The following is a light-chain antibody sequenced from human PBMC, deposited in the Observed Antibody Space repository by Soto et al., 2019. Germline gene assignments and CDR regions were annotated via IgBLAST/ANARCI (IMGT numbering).Light chain of an antibody. Sequence: EIVLTQSPGTLSLSPGERATLSCRASQSVRSSYLAWFQQKPGQAPRLLMYGASSRATGIPDRFSGSGSGTDFTLTISRLEPEDFAVYYCQQYGSLPRTFGQGTKVDIK. V-gene: IGKV3-20*01. J-gene: IGKJ1*01. CDR3: QQYGSLPRT. CDR2: GAS. CDR1: QSVRSSY.